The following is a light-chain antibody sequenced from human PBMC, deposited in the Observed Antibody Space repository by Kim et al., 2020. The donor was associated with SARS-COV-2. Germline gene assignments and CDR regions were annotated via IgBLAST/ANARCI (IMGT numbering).Light chain of an antibody. CDR1: SSDVGGYNY. V-gene: IGLV2-8*01. CDR2: EVS. J-gene: IGLJ2*01. Sequence: GQSVTISCTATSSDVGGYNYVSWYQQHPGKAPNLMIYEVSKRPSGVPDRFSGSKSGNTASLTVSGLQAEDEADYYCSSYAGSNNVVFGGGTQLTVL. CDR3: SSYAGSNNVV.